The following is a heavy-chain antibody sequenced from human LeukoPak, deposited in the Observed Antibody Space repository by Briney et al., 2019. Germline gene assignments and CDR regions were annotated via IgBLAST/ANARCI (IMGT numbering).Heavy chain of an antibody. V-gene: IGHV4-4*07. CDR2: IYTSGST. CDR3: ARVRRGDIVVVPAAIRGDAFDI. D-gene: IGHD2-2*01. CDR1: GGSISSYY. Sequence: SETLSLTCTVSGGSISSYYWSWIRQPAGKGLEWIGRIYTSGSTNYNPSLKSRVTMSVDTSKNQFSLKLSSVTAADTAVYYCARVRRGDIVVVPAAIRGDAFDIWGRGTMVTVSS. J-gene: IGHJ3*02.